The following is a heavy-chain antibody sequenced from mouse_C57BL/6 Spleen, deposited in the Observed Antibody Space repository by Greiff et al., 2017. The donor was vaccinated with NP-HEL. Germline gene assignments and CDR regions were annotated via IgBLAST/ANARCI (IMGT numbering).Heavy chain of an antibody. CDR2: IDPSDSYT. CDR3: ARKGEQGSGYWAMDY. V-gene: IGHV1-50*01. Sequence: QVQLQQPGAELVKPGASVKLSCKASGYTFTSYWMQWVKQRPGQGLEWIGEIDPSDSYTNYNQKFKGKATLTVDTSSSTAYMQLSSLTSEDSAVYYCARKGEQGSGYWAMDYWGQGTSVTVSS. D-gene: IGHD3-2*02. J-gene: IGHJ4*01. CDR1: GYTFTSYW.